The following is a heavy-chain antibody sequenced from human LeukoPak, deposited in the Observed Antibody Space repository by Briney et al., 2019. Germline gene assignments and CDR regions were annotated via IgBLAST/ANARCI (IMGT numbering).Heavy chain of an antibody. D-gene: IGHD6-13*01. Sequence: GASVKVSCKASGYTFTSYGISWVRQAPGQGLEWMGWISAYNGNTNYAQKLQGRVTRTTDTSTSTAYMELRSLRSDDTAVYYCARVTQQLVRLLGWFDPWGQGTLVTVSS. V-gene: IGHV1-18*01. CDR3: ARVTQQLVRLLGWFDP. CDR2: ISAYNGNT. CDR1: GYTFTSYG. J-gene: IGHJ5*02.